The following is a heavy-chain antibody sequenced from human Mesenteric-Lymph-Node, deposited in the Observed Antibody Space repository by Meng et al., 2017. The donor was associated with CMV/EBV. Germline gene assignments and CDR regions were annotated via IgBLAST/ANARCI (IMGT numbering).Heavy chain of an antibody. D-gene: IGHD2-2*01. CDR2: FKTNTGAGTI. J-gene: IGHJ4*03. CDR1: GLTFRDAW. Sequence: GGSLRLSCSVSGLTFRDAWMSWVRQAPGKGLEWVGRFKTNTGAGTIDYAAPVQGRFTISRDISKNTLSLQMDSLKTADTGMYYCIWHTTTSCYFDLWGPGTLVTVSS. CDR3: IWHTTTSCYFDL. V-gene: IGHV3-15*01.